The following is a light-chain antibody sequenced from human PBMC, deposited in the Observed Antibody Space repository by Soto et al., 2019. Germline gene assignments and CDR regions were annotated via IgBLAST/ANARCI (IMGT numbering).Light chain of an antibody. V-gene: IGLV2-11*01. Sequence: QSALTQPRSVSGSPGQSVTISFTGTSSDVGGYNYVSWYQQYPGKAPKVMIYAVTKRPSGVPDRISGSKSGNTASLTISGLQAEDEADYYCCSYAGSYTHYVFGTGTKLTVL. J-gene: IGLJ1*01. CDR3: CSYAGSYTHYV. CDR1: SSDVGGYNY. CDR2: AVT.